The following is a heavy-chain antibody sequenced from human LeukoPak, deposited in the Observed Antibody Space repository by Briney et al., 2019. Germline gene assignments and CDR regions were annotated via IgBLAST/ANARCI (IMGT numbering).Heavy chain of an antibody. CDR1: GFTFSSYA. Sequence: GGSLRLSCAASGFTFSSYAMSWVRQAPGKGLEWVSYISSSGSTIYYADSVKGRFTISRDNAKNSLYLQMNSLRAEDTAVYYCARCTSLDYGMDVWGQGTTVTVSS. CDR3: ARCTSLDYGMDV. V-gene: IGHV3-48*04. J-gene: IGHJ6*02. CDR2: ISSSGSTI.